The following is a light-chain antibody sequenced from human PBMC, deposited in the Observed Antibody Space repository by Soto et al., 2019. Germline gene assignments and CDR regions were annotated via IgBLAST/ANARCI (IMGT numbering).Light chain of an antibody. CDR2: GAF. V-gene: IGKV3-15*01. Sequence: EIVMTQSPATLSVSPGETATLSCRASQSVSYNLAWYQQKPGQGPRLLIYGAFTRAAGIPARFSGSGSGTEFTLTISSLQSEDFAVYYCQQYKNWPPLTFGRGTKVEIK. CDR3: QQYKNWPPLT. J-gene: IGKJ4*01. CDR1: QSVSYN.